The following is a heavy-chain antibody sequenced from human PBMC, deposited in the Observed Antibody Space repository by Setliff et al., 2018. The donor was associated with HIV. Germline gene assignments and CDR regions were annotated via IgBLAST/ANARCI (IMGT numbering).Heavy chain of an antibody. CDR2: IYTSGST. CDR1: GGSISDSRYY. V-gene: IGHV4-61*09. Sequence: SETLSLTCTVSGGSISDSRYYWSWIRQPPGKGLEWIGHIYTSGSTNYNPSLKSRVTISVDTSKNHFSLKLSSVTAADTAVYYCARHQVIPTVIGAFDIWGQGTVVTVSS. D-gene: IGHD3-16*02. J-gene: IGHJ3*02. CDR3: ARHQVIPTVIGAFDI.